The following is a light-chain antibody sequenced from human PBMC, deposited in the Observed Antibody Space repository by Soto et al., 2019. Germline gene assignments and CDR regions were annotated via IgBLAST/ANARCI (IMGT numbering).Light chain of an antibody. CDR1: QSVNIY. CDR2: GAS. V-gene: IGKV3D-15*01. Sequence: VMTQSPATVSVSPWERATLSCRTSQSVNIYLAWYQQKPGQAPRLLIFGASYRATGIPARFSGSGSGTEFNLTISSLQSEDFAVYFCRQYDDWLRLTFGGGTKVDI. CDR3: RQYDDWLRLT. J-gene: IGKJ4*01.